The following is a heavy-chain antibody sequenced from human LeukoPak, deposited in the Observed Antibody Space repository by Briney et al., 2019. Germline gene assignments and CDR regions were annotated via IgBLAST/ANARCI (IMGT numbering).Heavy chain of an antibody. Sequence: GGSLRLSCAASGFTFSSHAMSWVRQAPGKGLEWVTGISATGGSTYYADSVRGRFTISRDNSKNTLYLQMNSLRGEDTAIYYCAKDPRTVTNRVSFKGLFDYWGQGTLVTVSS. D-gene: IGHD4-17*01. CDR3: AKDPRTVTNRVSFKGLFDY. J-gene: IGHJ4*02. V-gene: IGHV3-23*01. CDR1: GFTFSSHA. CDR2: ISATGGST.